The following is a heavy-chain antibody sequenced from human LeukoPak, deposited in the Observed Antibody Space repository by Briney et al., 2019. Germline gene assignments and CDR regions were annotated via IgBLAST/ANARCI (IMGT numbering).Heavy chain of an antibody. V-gene: IGHV4-38-2*01. CDR3: ARLGVPGKVVVPAEDY. D-gene: IGHD2-2*01. CDR2: INHSGST. J-gene: IGHJ4*02. Sequence: PSETLSLTCAVSGYSISSGYYWGWLRQPPGKGLEWIGSINHSGSTYYDPSLKRRFPISVDTSKNQFSLKLSSVTAADTAVYYCARLGVPGKVVVPAEDYWGQGTLVTVSS. CDR1: GYSISSGYY.